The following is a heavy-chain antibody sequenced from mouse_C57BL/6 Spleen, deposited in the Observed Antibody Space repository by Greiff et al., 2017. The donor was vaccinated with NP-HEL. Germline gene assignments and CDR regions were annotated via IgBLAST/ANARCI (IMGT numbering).Heavy chain of an antibody. J-gene: IGHJ1*03. CDR1: GYTFTSYG. Sequence: QVQLQQSGAELARPGASVKLSCKASGYTFTSYGISWVKQRTGQGLEWIGEIYPRSGNTYYNEKFKGKATLTADKSSSTAYMELRSLTSEDSAVYFCARSYLYYDGSSLWYFDVWGTGTTVTVSS. CDR3: ARSYLYYDGSSLWYFDV. V-gene: IGHV1-81*01. D-gene: IGHD1-1*01. CDR2: IYPRSGNT.